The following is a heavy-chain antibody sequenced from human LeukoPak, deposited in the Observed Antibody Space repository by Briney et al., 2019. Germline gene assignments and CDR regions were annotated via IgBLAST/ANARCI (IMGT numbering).Heavy chain of an antibody. CDR3: ARPGITMVRGALDY. J-gene: IGHJ4*02. Sequence: GGSLRLSCAASGFTLSSYGMHWVRQAPGKGLEWVSSISSSSSYIYYADSVKGRFTISRDNAKNSLYLQMNSLRAEDTAVYYCARPGITMVRGALDYWGQGTLVTVSS. D-gene: IGHD3-10*01. CDR1: GFTLSSYG. CDR2: ISSSSSYI. V-gene: IGHV3-21*01.